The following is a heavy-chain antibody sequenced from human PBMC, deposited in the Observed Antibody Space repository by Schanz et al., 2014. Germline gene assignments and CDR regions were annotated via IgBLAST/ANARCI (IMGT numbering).Heavy chain of an antibody. CDR2: ISGSGGST. Sequence: EVQLLESGGGLVQPGGSLRLSCAASGFTFSSYAMSWVRQAPGKGLEWVSAISGSGGSTYYADSVKGRFTISRDNSKNTLYMRMNGQSADDTAGYYRAKGRFGELSCLDNWGQGTMVTVSS. J-gene: IGHJ3*02. V-gene: IGHV3-23*01. D-gene: IGHD3-10*01. CDR3: AKGRFGELSCLDN. CDR1: GFTFSSYA.